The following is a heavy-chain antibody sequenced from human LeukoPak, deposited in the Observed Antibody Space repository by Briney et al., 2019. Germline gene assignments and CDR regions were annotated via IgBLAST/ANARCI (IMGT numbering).Heavy chain of an antibody. J-gene: IGHJ5*02. CDR2: IYDSGST. V-gene: IGHV4-30-2*01. D-gene: IGHD3-10*01. CDR3: ARYLGIRVWFDP. CDR1: GGSISSGGYS. Sequence: SETLSLTCAVSGGSISSGGYSWSWIRQPPGKGLEWIGYIYDSGSTYYNPSLKSRATISVDTSKNQFSLKLSSVTAADTAVYYCARYLGIRVWFDPWGQGTLVTVSS.